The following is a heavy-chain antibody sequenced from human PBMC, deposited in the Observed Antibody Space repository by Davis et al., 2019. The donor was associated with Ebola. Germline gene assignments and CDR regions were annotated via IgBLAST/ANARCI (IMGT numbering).Heavy chain of an antibody. CDR3: ARHDCSGGSCYRRYYFDY. Sequence: PGGLRLSCAASGFTVSSNYMGWVRQAPGKGLEWVSVIYSGGSTYYADSVKGRFTISRDNSKNTLYLQMNSLRAEDTAVYYCARHDCSGGSCYRRYYFDYWGQGTLVTVSS. D-gene: IGHD2-15*01. CDR2: IYSGGST. V-gene: IGHV3-66*04. CDR1: GFTVSSNY. J-gene: IGHJ4*02.